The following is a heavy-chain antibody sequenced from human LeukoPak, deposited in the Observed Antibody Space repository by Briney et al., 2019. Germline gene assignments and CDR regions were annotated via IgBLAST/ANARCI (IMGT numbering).Heavy chain of an antibody. V-gene: IGHV4-39*01. CDR2: ISSSGKA. J-gene: IGHJ4*02. CDR3: ARFKGGTCFDY. CDR1: GGSITTTDFD. Sequence: SETLSLTCAVSGGSITTTDFDWAWIRQPPGQGFEWIATISSSGKAYYSPSLMIRITISVATSKNQLSLNVTTVTAADTGLCDCARFKGGTCFDYWGRGILVIVS. D-gene: IGHD1-26*01.